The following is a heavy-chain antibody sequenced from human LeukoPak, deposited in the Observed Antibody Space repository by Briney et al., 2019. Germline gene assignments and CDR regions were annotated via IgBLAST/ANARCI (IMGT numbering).Heavy chain of an antibody. V-gene: IGHV1-18*01. CDR1: GYIFTTYG. CDR3: ARDGWEVPRGDPLDF. Sequence: ASVKVSCKTSGYIFTTYGMSWVRQAPGQRLEWMGWVSAYTGQTHFAPKFQGRFTVTTDKSTTTGYMELRSLKFDDTAVYYCARDGWEVPRGDPLDFWGQGTMVTVSS. CDR2: VSAYTGQT. J-gene: IGHJ3*01. D-gene: IGHD1-26*01.